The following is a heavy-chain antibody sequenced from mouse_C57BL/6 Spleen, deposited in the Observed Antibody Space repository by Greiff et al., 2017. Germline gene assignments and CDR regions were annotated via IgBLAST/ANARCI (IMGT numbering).Heavy chain of an antibody. CDR2: IYPGSGNT. V-gene: IGHV1-76*01. CDR3: ARSYYGSSYGYAMDY. Sequence: QVQLQQSGAELVRPGASVKLSCKASGYTFTDYYINWVKQRPGQGLEWIARIYPGSGNTYYNEKFKGKATLTAEKSSSTAYMQLSSLTSEDSAVXFCARSYYGSSYGYAMDYRGQGTSVTVSS. J-gene: IGHJ4*01. D-gene: IGHD1-1*01. CDR1: GYTFTDYY.